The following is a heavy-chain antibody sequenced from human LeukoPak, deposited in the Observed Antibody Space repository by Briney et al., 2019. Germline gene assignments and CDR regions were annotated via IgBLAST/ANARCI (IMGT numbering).Heavy chain of an antibody. CDR2: INHSGST. Sequence: PSETLSLTCAVYGGSFSGYYWSWIRQPPGKGLEWIGEINHSGSTNYNPSLKSRVTISVDTSKNRFSLKLSSVTAADTAVYYCARGAPATAMAFDYWGQGTLVTVSS. J-gene: IGHJ4*02. CDR3: ARGAPATAMAFDY. CDR1: GGSFSGYY. D-gene: IGHD5-18*01. V-gene: IGHV4-34*01.